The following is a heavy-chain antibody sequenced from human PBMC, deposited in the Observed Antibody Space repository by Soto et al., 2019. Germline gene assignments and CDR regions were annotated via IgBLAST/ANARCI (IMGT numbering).Heavy chain of an antibody. Sequence: XSVKGACNAFGYTFTSYGSIWVRQTPGQGLEWMGWISAYNGNTNYAQKLQGRVTMTTDTSTSTAYMELRSLRSDDTAVYYCARDREVAGTGWFDPWGQGTLVTVSS. J-gene: IGHJ5*02. CDR3: ARDREVAGTGWFDP. D-gene: IGHD6-19*01. CDR1: GYTFTSYG. CDR2: ISAYNGNT. V-gene: IGHV1-18*01.